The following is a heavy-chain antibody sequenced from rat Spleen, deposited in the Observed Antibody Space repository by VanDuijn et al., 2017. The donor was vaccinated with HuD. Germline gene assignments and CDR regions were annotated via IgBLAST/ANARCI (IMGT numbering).Heavy chain of an antibody. D-gene: IGHD5-1*01. CDR1: GFSLYSYG. CDR2: IWGNGNT. CDR3: ARFRDWELSFDY. J-gene: IGHJ2*01. Sequence: VQLKESGPGLVQPSQTLALTCTVSGFSLYSYGVIWVRQPPGKGLEWMGVIWGNGNTNYNSARKSRLSISRDTSKSQVFLKMNNLQTEDTAMYFCARFRDWELSFDYWGQGVMVTVSS. V-gene: IGHV2S61*01.